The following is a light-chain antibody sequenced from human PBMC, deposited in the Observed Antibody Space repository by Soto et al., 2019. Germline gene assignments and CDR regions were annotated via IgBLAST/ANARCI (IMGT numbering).Light chain of an antibody. V-gene: IGKV4-1*01. J-gene: IGKJ4*02. Sequence: DIVMTQSQDSLAVSPGERPTINCKSSQSVLYTSTNKTNLSWYQQNPGQPPKLLIYWASTRESGVPARCSGSGSGTEFTLTISSLQAEDVAVYYCQQYDSTPLTFGGGTKVEIQ. CDR2: WAS. CDR3: QQYDSTPLT. CDR1: QSVLYTSTNKTN.